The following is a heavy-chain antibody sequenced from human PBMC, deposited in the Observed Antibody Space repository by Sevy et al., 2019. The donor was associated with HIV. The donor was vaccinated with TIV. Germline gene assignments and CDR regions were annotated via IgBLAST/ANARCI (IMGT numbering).Heavy chain of an antibody. J-gene: IGHJ4*02. CDR2: ISAYNGNT. D-gene: IGHD3-22*01. V-gene: IGHV1-18*01. CDR3: ARTARYDSSGYYIRDYFDY. CDR1: GYTFTSYG. Sequence: ASVKVSCKASGYTFTSYGISWVRQAPGQGLEWMGWISAYNGNTNYAQKLQGRVTMTTDTSTSTAYMELRSLRSDETDVYYCARTARYDSSGYYIRDYFDYWGQGTLVTVSS.